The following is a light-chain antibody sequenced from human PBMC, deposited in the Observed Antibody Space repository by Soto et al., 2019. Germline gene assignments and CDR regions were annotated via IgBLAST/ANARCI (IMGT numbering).Light chain of an antibody. Sequence: EIVLTQSPGTLSLSPGERATLSCRASQSVSSSYLAWYQQKPGQAPRLLIYGASSSATGIPDRVSGSGSGTDFTLTISRLEPEDFAVYYCQQYGSSVTFGHGTKVEIK. CDR2: GAS. V-gene: IGKV3-20*01. CDR3: QQYGSSVT. CDR1: QSVSSSY. J-gene: IGKJ1*01.